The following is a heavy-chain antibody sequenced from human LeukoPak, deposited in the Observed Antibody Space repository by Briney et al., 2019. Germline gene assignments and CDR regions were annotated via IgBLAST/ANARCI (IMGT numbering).Heavy chain of an antibody. D-gene: IGHD2-21*01. CDR1: GFTFSSYA. J-gene: IGHJ4*02. CDR3: ARSDGDFGDY. V-gene: IGHV3-23*01. CDR2: ISGSGGST. Sequence: PGGSLRLSCAASGFTFSSYAMSWVRQAPGKGLEWASAISGSGGSTYYADSVKGRFTISRDNSKNTLYLQMNSLRAEDTAVYYCARSDGDFGDYWGQGTLVTVSS.